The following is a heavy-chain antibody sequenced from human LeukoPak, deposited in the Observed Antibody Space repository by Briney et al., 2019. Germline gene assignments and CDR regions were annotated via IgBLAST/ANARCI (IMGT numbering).Heavy chain of an antibody. J-gene: IGHJ4*02. CDR3: ARGGQQLVLGSTTDY. Sequence: GGSLRLSCAASGFTFSSYWMHWVRHAPGKGLVWVSRINSDGSSTSYADSVKGRFTISRDNAKNTLYLQMNSLRAEDTAVYYCARGGQQLVLGSTTDYWGQGTLVTVSS. V-gene: IGHV3-74*01. CDR1: GFTFSSYW. CDR2: INSDGSST. D-gene: IGHD6-13*01.